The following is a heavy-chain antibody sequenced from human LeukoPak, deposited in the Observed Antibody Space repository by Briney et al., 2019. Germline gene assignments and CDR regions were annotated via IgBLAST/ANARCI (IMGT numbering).Heavy chain of an antibody. J-gene: IGHJ3*02. D-gene: IGHD2-2*02. CDR1: GFTFSSYA. CDR2: ISGSGGST. V-gene: IGHV3-23*01. Sequence: PGGSLRLSCAASGFTFSSYAMSWVRQAPGKGLEWVSAISGSGGSTYYADSVKGRFTISRDNSKNTLYLQMNSLRAEDTAVYYCAKVVLDCSSTSCYKVSDAFDIWGQGTMVTVSS. CDR3: AKVVLDCSSTSCYKVSDAFDI.